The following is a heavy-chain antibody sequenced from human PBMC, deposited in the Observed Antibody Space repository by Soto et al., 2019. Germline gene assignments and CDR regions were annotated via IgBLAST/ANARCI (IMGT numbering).Heavy chain of an antibody. J-gene: IGHJ4*02. D-gene: IGHD6-13*01. Sequence: VQLLESGGDLVQPGGSLRLSCAASEFAFSNYAMSWVREDPGRGLEWVLGISGSGGSTFHADSVKGRFTISRDNSKNTLFLQMNSLRAEDTSVYYCARHQDSSTWYIYPIDFWGQGTLVAVSS. CDR2: ISGSGGST. CDR1: EFAFSNYA. CDR3: ARHQDSSTWYIYPIDF. V-gene: IGHV3-23*01.